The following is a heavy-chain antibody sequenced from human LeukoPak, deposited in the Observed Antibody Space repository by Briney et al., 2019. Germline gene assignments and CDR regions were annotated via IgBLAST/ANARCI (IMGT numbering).Heavy chain of an antibody. D-gene: IGHD2-21*02. V-gene: IGHV3-48*03. CDR3: ARDRRVVTYYYFDY. CDR2: IRSSGSTI. J-gene: IGHJ4*02. CDR1: GFTFSSYE. Sequence: GGSLRLSCAASGFTFSSYEMNWVRQAPGKGLEWVSYIRSSGSTIYYADSVKGRFTISRDNAKNSLYLQMNSLRAEDTAVYYCARDRRVVTYYYFDYWGQGTLVTVSS.